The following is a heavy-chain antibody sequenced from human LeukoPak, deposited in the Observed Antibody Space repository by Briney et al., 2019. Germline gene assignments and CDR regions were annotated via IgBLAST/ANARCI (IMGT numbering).Heavy chain of an antibody. D-gene: IGHD3-10*01. V-gene: IGHV3-48*04. J-gene: IGHJ5*02. CDR2: ISSSSSTI. Sequence: GGSLRLSCAASGFTFSSYSMNWVRQAPGKGLEWVSYISSSSSTIYYADSVKGRFTISRDNAKNSLYLQMNSLRAEDTAVYYCARDVQFGYYYGSGSYSWGQGTLVTVSS. CDR1: GFTFSSYS. CDR3: ARDVQFGYYYGSGSYS.